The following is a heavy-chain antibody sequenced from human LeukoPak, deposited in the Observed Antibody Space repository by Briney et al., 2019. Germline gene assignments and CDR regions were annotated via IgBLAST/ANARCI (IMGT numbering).Heavy chain of an antibody. V-gene: IGHV3-20*04. CDR3: ARDLPQIEY. CDR1: GFTFSSYS. D-gene: IGHD3-22*01. J-gene: IGHJ4*02. CDR2: INWSGGST. Sequence: GGSLRLSCAASGFTFSSYSMNWVRQAPGKGLEWVSGINWSGGSTAYADSVKGRFTISRDNAKNSLYLQMHSLRAEDTALYYCARDLPQIEYWGQGTLVTVSS.